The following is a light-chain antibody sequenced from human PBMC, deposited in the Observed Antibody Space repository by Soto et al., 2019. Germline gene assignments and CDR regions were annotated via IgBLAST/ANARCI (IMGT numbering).Light chain of an antibody. J-gene: IGKJ4*01. V-gene: IGKV3-11*01. Sequence: EIVLTQSPATLSLSAGERATLSCRASQSVSPYLAWYQQKPGQAPRLLIYDASKRATGIPGRFSGSGSGTDFTLSISSLEPEDFAVYYCQQRSTWPLTFGGGTEVEIK. CDR1: QSVSPY. CDR2: DAS. CDR3: QQRSTWPLT.